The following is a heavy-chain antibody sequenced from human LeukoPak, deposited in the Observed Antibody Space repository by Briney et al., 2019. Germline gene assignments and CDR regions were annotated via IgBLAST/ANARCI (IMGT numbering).Heavy chain of an antibody. J-gene: IGHJ4*02. CDR2: MSGSGSGT. CDR1: GFTFSSYA. Sequence: GGSLRLSCAASGFTFSSYAMSWVRQAPGKGLEWVSAMSGSGSGTFYADSVKGRFIISRDNSKNTLYLQLNSLRAEDTAVYYCAKGKDTYNYDSSGYYFGEYWGQGTLVTVSS. D-gene: IGHD3-22*01. CDR3: AKGKDTYNYDSSGYYFGEY. V-gene: IGHV3-23*01.